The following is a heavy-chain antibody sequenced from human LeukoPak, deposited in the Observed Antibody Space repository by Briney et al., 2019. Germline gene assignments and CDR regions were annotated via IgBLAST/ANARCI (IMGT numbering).Heavy chain of an antibody. CDR2: IDTSSRYI. J-gene: IGHJ4*02. CDR1: GFTFSSYS. Sequence: PGGSLRLSCAASGFTFSSYSMNWVRQAPGKGLEWVSSIDTSSRYIYYGDSVKGRFTISRDNAKNSLYLQMNSLRAEDTALYYCAKQGSSSSGFDYWGQGTLVTVSS. D-gene: IGHD6-13*01. V-gene: IGHV3-21*04. CDR3: AKQGSSSSGFDY.